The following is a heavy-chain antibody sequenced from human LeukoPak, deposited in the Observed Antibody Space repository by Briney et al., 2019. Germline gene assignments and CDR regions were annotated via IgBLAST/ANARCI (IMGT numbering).Heavy chain of an antibody. Sequence: GGSLRLSCAASGFTFSSYGMHWVRQAPGKGLEWVAVISYDGSNKYYADSVKGRFTISRDNSKNTLYLQMNSLRAEDTAVYYCARGFPTDIVVVVAATPLAYWGQGTLVTVSS. V-gene: IGHV3-30*03. CDR2: ISYDGSNK. J-gene: IGHJ4*02. D-gene: IGHD2-15*01. CDR1: GFTFSSYG. CDR3: ARGFPTDIVVVVAATPLAY.